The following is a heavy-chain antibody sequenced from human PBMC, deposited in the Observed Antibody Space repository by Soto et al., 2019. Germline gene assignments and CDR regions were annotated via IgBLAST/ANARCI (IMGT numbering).Heavy chain of an antibody. J-gene: IGHJ4*02. CDR1: GGSISSYY. CDR3: ASAPYYDYVWGSYRYSSGPGLPDY. V-gene: IGHV4-59*01. Sequence: SVTLSLTCTFDGGSISSYYWSLIRQPPGNGLEWIGYIYYSGSTNYNPSLKSRVTISVDTSKNQFSLKLSSVTAADTAVYYCASAPYYDYVWGSYRYSSGPGLPDYWGQGNLVTVSS. D-gene: IGHD3-16*02. CDR2: IYYSGST.